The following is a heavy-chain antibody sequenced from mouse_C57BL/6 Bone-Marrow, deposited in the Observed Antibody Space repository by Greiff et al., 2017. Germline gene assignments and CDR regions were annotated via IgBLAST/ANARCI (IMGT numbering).Heavy chain of an antibody. V-gene: IGHV1-69*01. J-gene: IGHJ1*03. CDR2: IDPSDSYT. Sequence: QVQLQQPGAELVMPGASVKLSCKASGYTFTSYWMHWVKQRPGQGLEWIGEIDPSDSYTNYNQKVKGKSTLTVDKSSSTAYMQLSSLTSEDSAVYYCARRGYGSSYGWYFDVWGTGTTVTVSS. D-gene: IGHD1-1*01. CDR3: ARRGYGSSYGWYFDV. CDR1: GYTFTSYW.